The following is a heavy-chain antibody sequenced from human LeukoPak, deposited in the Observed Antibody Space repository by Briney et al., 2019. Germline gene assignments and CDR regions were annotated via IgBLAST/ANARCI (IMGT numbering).Heavy chain of an antibody. CDR3: ARFSPRAMGNYLDF. Sequence: SSETLSLSCAVSGGSISSGSYSWSWIRQPPGKGLEWIGYIYPRGSTYYNPSLKSRVILSLDKSANQFSLNLSSVTAADTAVYYCARFSPRAMGNYLDFWGQGTLVTVSS. CDR2: IYPRGST. CDR1: GGSISSGSYS. J-gene: IGHJ4*02. D-gene: IGHD7-27*01. V-gene: IGHV4-30-2*01.